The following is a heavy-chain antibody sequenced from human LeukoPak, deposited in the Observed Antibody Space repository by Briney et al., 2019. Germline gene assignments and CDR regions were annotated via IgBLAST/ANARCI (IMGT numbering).Heavy chain of an antibody. D-gene: IGHD6-19*01. CDR1: GFTFSDYY. J-gene: IGHJ3*01. Sequence: GGSLRLSCAASGFTFSDYYMSWIRQAPGKGLEWVSYISSSGSTIYYADSVKGRFTISRDNSKNTLYLQMNSLRAEDTAVYYCAKSFFQWLAHDAFDFWGQGTMVTVSS. CDR3: AKSFFQWLAHDAFDF. V-gene: IGHV3-11*01. CDR2: ISSSGSTI.